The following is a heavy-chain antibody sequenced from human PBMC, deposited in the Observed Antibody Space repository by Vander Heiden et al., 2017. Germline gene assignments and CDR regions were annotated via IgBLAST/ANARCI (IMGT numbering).Heavy chain of an antibody. CDR3: TKEVSRYSSGWYFQN. CDR1: GFTFSDYG. CDR2: IAHDGTVA. D-gene: IGHD6-19*01. Sequence: QVQLMESGGGVVQPGRSLRPSCAAPGFTFSDYGMQWVRQAPGKGPEWVAVIAHDGTVAFDADSLKGRFTISRDNSENTLYLQMTSLRAEDTAVYFCTKEVSRYSSGWYFQNWGQGTLVTVSS. V-gene: IGHV3-30*18. J-gene: IGHJ1*01.